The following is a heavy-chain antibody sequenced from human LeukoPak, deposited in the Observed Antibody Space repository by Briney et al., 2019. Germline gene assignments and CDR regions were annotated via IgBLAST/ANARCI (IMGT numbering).Heavy chain of an antibody. CDR1: GYTFTSYY. D-gene: IGHD6-13*01. J-gene: IGHJ6*02. Sequence: WASVKVSCKASGYTFTSYYMHWVRQAPGQGLEWMGIINPSDGSTSYAQKFQGRVTMTRDMSTGTAYMELRSLRSEDTAVYYCAADFGGKQQLVRYYGLDVWGQGTMVTVSS. V-gene: IGHV1-46*01. CDR2: INPSDGST. CDR3: AADFGGKQQLVRYYGLDV.